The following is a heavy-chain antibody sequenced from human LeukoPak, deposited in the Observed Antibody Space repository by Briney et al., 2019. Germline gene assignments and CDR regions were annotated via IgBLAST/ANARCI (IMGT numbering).Heavy chain of an antibody. CDR3: AREGMISVAGNPLDY. CDR1: GFTFSTFW. V-gene: IGHV3-7*01. J-gene: IGHJ4*02. D-gene: IGHD6-19*01. Sequence: GGSLRLSCAASGFTFSTFWMSWVRQAPGKGLEWVANIKQDGSGNYYVDSVKGRFTISRDNAKNSLFLQMNSLRAEDTAVYYCAREGMISVAGNPLDYWGQGTLVTVSS. CDR2: IKQDGSGN.